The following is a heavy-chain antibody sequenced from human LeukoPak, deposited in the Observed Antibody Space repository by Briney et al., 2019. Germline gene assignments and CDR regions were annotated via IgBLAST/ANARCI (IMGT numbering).Heavy chain of an antibody. CDR1: GDSISSSSHY. Sequence: SETLSLTCTVSGDSISSSSHYWGWIRQPPGKGLEWIGSIYYSGSTYYNPSLKSRVTISVDTSKNRISLKLISVTAADTAVYSCARHAIDSSGYYLDYFDYWGQGTLVTVPS. D-gene: IGHD3-22*01. CDR2: IYYSGST. CDR3: ARHAIDSSGYYLDYFDY. V-gene: IGHV4-39*01. J-gene: IGHJ4*02.